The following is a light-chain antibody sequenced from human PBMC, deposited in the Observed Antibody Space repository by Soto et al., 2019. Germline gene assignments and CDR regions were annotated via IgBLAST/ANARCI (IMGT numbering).Light chain of an antibody. CDR3: QQYGGSPRT. V-gene: IGKV3-20*01. J-gene: IGKJ1*01. CDR2: GAS. Sequence: EIGLTQSPGTLSLSPGERATLSCRASQSVSSNYLAWYQQKPGQAPRLLIYGASSRATGIPDRFSGSGSGTEFTLTISRREPEDFAVYYCQQYGGSPRTFGQGTKVEIK. CDR1: QSVSSNY.